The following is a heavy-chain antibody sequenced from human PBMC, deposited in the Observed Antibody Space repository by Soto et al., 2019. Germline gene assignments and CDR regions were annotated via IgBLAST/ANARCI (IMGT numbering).Heavy chain of an antibody. CDR2: ISYDGNTQ. D-gene: IGHD3-9*01. CDR1: GFIFSGYA. Sequence: QVQLVESGGGVVQPGGSLRLSCAASGFIFSGYAMHWVRQAPGKGLEWVAVISYDGNTQYNADSVKGRFTVSRDNSNNILYVEMNNLRDEDTAMYYCAKETNAYEINFWGQGTLVTVSP. CDR3: AKETNAYEINF. J-gene: IGHJ4*02. V-gene: IGHV3-30-3*01.